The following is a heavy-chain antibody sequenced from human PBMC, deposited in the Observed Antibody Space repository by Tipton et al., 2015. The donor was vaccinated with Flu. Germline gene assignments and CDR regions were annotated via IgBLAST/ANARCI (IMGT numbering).Heavy chain of an antibody. V-gene: IGHV3-72*01. D-gene: IGHD1-20*01. CDR3: ARGGLTRALDF. CDR2: VENKANSYAT. J-gene: IGHJ4*02. Sequence: SLRLSCAASGLTFNDHYMDWVRQAPGEGLEWLGRVENKANSYATEFTASVKDRFTISRDDSKNAVYLQMNSLKAEDTAVYYCARGGLTRALDFWGQGTLVTVSS. CDR1: GLTFNDHY.